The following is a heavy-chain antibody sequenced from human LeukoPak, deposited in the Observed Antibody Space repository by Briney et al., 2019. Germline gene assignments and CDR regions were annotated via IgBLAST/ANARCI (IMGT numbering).Heavy chain of an antibody. CDR2: ISGSDGNT. CDR3: AKGNGGNSGEYFYYGMDV. V-gene: IGHV3-23*01. D-gene: IGHD4-23*01. Sequence: GGSLRLSCAASRSTFSSYAMTWVRQAPGKGLEWVSAISGSDGNTYYADSVKGRFTISRDNSKNTLYLQLTSLRAEDPAVYYCAKGNGGNSGEYFYYGMDVWGQGTTVTVSS. J-gene: IGHJ6*02. CDR1: RSTFSSYA.